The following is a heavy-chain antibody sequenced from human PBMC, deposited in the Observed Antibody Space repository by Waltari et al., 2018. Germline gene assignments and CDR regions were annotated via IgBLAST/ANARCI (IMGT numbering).Heavy chain of an antibody. J-gene: IGHJ3*02. CDR1: GGSFSGYY. D-gene: IGHD3-3*01. CDR2: INHSGST. Sequence: QVQLQQWGAGLLKPSETLSLTCAVYGGSFSGYYWSWIRQPPGKGLEWIGEINHSGSTNYNPSLKSRVTISVDTSKNQFSLKLSSVTAADTAVYYCARDPNPRITIFGVAVNDAFDIWGQGTMVTVSS. CDR3: ARDPNPRITIFGVAVNDAFDI. V-gene: IGHV4-34*01.